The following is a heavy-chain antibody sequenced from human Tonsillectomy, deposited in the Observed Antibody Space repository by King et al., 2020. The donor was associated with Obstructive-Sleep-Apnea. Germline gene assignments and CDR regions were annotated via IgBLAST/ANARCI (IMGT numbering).Heavy chain of an antibody. CDR3: LNADWRSWYAELLPPAHAFDS. Sequence: VQLVESGGGLVQPGRSLRLSCAASGFTFHDYAMHWVRQAPGKGLDWVSGIHWNSGGIGYADSVKGRFTISRDNAKNSLYLQMNSLRPEDTALYYCLNADWRSWYAELLPPAHAFDSCSQGTIVTVS. V-gene: IGHV3-9*01. J-gene: IGHJ3*01. D-gene: IGHD3-10*01. CDR2: IHWNSGGI. CDR1: GFTFHDYA.